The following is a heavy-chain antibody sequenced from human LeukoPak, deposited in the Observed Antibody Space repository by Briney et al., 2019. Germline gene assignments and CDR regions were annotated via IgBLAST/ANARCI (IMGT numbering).Heavy chain of an antibody. CDR3: ARGLYDFWSGYLDY. CDR1: GGSISSYY. Sequence: PSGTLSLTCTVSGGSISSYYWSWIRQPPGKGLEWIGYIYYSGSTNYNPSLKSRVTISVDTSKNQFSLKLSSVTAADTAVYYCARGLYDFWSGYLDYWGQGTLVTVSS. CDR2: IYYSGST. D-gene: IGHD3-3*01. J-gene: IGHJ4*02. V-gene: IGHV4-59*01.